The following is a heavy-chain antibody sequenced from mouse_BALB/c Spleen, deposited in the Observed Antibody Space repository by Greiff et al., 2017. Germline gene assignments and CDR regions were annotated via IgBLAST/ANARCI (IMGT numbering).Heavy chain of an antibody. V-gene: IGHV1-9*01. CDR1: GYTFSSYW. D-gene: IGHD2-10*01. CDR2: ILPGSGST. J-gene: IGHJ4*01. CDR3: ARSSYRYAMDY. Sequence: QVQLQQSGAELMKPGASVKISCKATGYTFSSYWIEWVKQRPGHGLEWIGEILPGSGSTNYNEKFKGKATFTADTSSNTAYMQLSSLTSEDSAVYYCARSSYRYAMDYWGQGTSVTVSS.